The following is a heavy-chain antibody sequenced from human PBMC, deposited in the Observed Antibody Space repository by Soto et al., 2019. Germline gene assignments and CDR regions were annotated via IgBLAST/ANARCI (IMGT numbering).Heavy chain of an antibody. CDR2: INAASGNT. J-gene: IGHJ6*02. Sequence: ASVKVSCKASGYTFTSYAVHWVRQAPGQGLEWMGFINAASGNTKYSQNFQGRVTFNSDTSASAASMEMSSLVSADTAVYFCATSSTRDCADYFYDMDVWGHGTTVTVSS. V-gene: IGHV1-3*01. CDR1: GYTFTSYA. D-gene: IGHD2-2*01. CDR3: ATSSTRDCADYFYDMDV.